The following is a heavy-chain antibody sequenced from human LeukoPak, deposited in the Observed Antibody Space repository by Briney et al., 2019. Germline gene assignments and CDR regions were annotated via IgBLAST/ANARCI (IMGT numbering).Heavy chain of an antibody. CDR1: GFTFSSYA. V-gene: IGHV3-30-3*01. J-gene: IGHJ4*02. D-gene: IGHD6-13*01. CDR3: ARTQQQYYFDY. Sequence: GGSLRLSCAASGFTFSSYAMHWVRQAPGKGLEWVAVISYDGSNKYYADSVKGRFTISRDNSKNTLYLQMNSLRAEDTAVYYCARTQQQYYFDYWGQGTLVTVSS. CDR2: ISYDGSNK.